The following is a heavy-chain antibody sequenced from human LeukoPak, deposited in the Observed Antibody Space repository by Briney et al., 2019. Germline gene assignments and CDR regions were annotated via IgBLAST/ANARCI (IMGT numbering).Heavy chain of an antibody. Sequence: GGSLRLSCAASGITFSSYAMHWVRQAPGKGLEWVAVISYDGSNKYYADSVKGRFTISRDNSKNTLYLQMNSLRAEDTAVYYCARDDSGYGYDYWGQGTLVTVSS. CDR2: ISYDGSNK. CDR1: GITFSSYA. V-gene: IGHV3-30-3*01. CDR3: ARDDSGYGYDY. J-gene: IGHJ4*02. D-gene: IGHD5-18*01.